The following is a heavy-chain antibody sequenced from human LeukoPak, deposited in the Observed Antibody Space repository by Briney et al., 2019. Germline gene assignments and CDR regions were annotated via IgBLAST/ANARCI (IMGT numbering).Heavy chain of an antibody. CDR3: ARDWVHCSGGTCSTDY. D-gene: IGHD2-15*01. V-gene: IGHV3-21*01. CDR2: IGSTGSYI. CDR1: GFTFSSYS. Sequence: PGGSLRLSCAASGFTFSSYSMNWVRQAPGRGLEWVSSIGSTGSYIYYADSVKGRFTISRDNAKNSLSLQMNSLRAEDTAMYYCARDWVHCSGGTCSTDYWGQGTPVTVSS. J-gene: IGHJ4*02.